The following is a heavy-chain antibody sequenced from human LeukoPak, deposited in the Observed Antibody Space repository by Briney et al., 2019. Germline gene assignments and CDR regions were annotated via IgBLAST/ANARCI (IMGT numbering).Heavy chain of an antibody. CDR1: GGSISSNTYF. Sequence: SETLSLTCTVSGGSISSNTYFWGWIRQPPGKGLEWIGSIYYNGNSFYNPSLKSRFTTSVDTSKNQFSLKLSSVTAADTAVYYCARRLIGYCSGGSCYSGYFQHWGQGTLVTVSS. CDR2: IYYNGNS. CDR3: ARRLIGYCSGGSCYSGYFQH. D-gene: IGHD2-15*01. J-gene: IGHJ1*01. V-gene: IGHV4-39*01.